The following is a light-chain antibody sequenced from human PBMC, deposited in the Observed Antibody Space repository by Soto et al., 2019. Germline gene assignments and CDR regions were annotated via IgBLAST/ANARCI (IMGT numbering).Light chain of an antibody. Sequence: ESVLTQSPGTLSLSPGERATLSCRASQSVSSNSLAWYQQKPGQAPRLLIYAASTRAPGSPDRFSGSGSGTDFTLTISRLEPEDYALYSCPQYCNSRPFTFGQGTKLEIK. J-gene: IGKJ2*01. CDR2: AAS. CDR3: PQYCNSRPFT. CDR1: QSVSSNS. V-gene: IGKV3-20*01.